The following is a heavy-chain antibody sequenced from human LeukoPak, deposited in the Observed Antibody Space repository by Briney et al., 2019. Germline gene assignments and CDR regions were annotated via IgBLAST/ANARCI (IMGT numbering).Heavy chain of an antibody. J-gene: IGHJ4*02. CDR3: AKFSRGPGVDWGSFDY. CDR1: GFTFSSYA. V-gene: IGHV3-23*01. CDR2: ISGSGGST. D-gene: IGHD2-21*02. Sequence: GGSLRLSCAASGFTFSSYAMSWVRQAPGNGPEWVSGISGSGGSTYYADSVKGRFTISRDNSKNTLYLQMNSLRAADTAVYYCAKFSRGPGVDWGSFDYWGQGTLVTVSS.